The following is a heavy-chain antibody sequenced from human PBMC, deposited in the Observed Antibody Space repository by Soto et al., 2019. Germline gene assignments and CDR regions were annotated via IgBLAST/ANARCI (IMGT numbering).Heavy chain of an antibody. CDR2: INHSGST. CDR1: GGSFSGYY. CDR3: ARGNVRLNYNYYYYGMDV. D-gene: IGHD1-7*01. J-gene: IGHJ6*02. Sequence: PSETLSLTCAVYGGSFSGYYWSWIRQPPGKGLEWIGEINHSGSTNYNPSLKSRVTISVDTSKNQFSLKLSSVTAADTAVYYCARGNVRLNYNYYYYGMDVWGQGTKVTVS. V-gene: IGHV4-34*01.